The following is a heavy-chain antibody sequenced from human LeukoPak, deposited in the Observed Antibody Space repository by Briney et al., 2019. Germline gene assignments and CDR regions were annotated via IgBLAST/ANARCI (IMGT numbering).Heavy chain of an antibody. CDR2: ISSSSSYM. CDR3: ARGGGEVDY. CDR1: GFTFNSYS. J-gene: IGHJ4*02. D-gene: IGHD3-16*01. Sequence: GGSLRLSCAASGFTFNSYSMNWVRQAPGKGLEWVSSISSSSSYMYYADSVKGRFTISRDNAKNSLYLQMNSLRAEDTAVFYCARGGGEVDYWGQGTLVTVSS. V-gene: IGHV3-21*01.